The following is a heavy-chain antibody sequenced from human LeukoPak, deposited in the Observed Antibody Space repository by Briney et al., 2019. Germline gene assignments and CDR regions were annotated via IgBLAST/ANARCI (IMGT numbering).Heavy chain of an antibody. CDR1: GGTFSSYA. J-gene: IGHJ6*03. V-gene: IGHV1-69*05. CDR2: IIPIFGTA. Sequence: SVKVSCKASGGTFSSYAISWVRQAPGQGLEWMGGIIPIFGTANYAQKFQGRVTITTDESTSTAYMELSSLRSEDTAVYYCARGPAAAGTGAHNYYYYYYMDVWGKGTTVTVSS. D-gene: IGHD6-13*01. CDR3: ARGPAAAGTGAHNYYYYYYMDV.